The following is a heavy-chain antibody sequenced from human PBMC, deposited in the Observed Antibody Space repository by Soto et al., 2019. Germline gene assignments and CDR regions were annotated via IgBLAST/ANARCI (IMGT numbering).Heavy chain of an antibody. D-gene: IGHD3-16*01. Sequence: QSQTLSLTCAISGDSVSSNSAAWNWIRQSPLRGLEWLGRTYYRSKWYNDYAVSVKSRITINPDTSKNQFSLQLNSVTPEDTAVYYCARAQVLGGPNAFDIWGQGTMVTVSS. J-gene: IGHJ3*02. CDR3: ARAQVLGGPNAFDI. CDR2: TYYRSKWYN. CDR1: GDSVSSNSAA. V-gene: IGHV6-1*01.